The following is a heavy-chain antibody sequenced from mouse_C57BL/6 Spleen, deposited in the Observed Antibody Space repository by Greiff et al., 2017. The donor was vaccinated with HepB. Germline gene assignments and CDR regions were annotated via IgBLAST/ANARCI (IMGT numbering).Heavy chain of an antibody. D-gene: IGHD1-1*01. CDR1: GYKFTGYW. V-gene: IGHV1-9*01. CDR2: ILPGSGST. J-gene: IGHJ1*03. Sequence: VMLVESGAELMKPGASVKLSCKATGYKFTGYWIEWVKQRHGHGLEWIGEILPGSGSTNYNEKFKGKATFTADTSSNTAYMQLSSLTTEDSAIYYCAREDFITTVVATNVDVWGTGTTVTVSS. CDR3: AREDFITTVVATNVDV.